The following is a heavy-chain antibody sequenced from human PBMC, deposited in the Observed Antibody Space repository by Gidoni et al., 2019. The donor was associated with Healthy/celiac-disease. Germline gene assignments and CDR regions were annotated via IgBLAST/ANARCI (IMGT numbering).Heavy chain of an antibody. V-gene: IGHV5-10-1*03. CDR1: RYSFTSYW. J-gene: IGHJ4*02. D-gene: IGHD6-19*01. Sequence: EVQLVQSGAEVKKPGESLRIPCKGSRYSFTSYWINWVRQMPGKGLEWMGRIDPSDSYTHHSPSFQGHVTISASKSISTSYLQVNSLKGSDTAMYYCARGSIAVATMVDWGQGTLVTVSS. CDR2: IDPSDSYT. CDR3: ARGSIAVATMVD.